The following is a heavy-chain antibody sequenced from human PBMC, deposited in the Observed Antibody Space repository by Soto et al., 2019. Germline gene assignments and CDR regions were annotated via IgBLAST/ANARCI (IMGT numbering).Heavy chain of an antibody. CDR2: INHSGST. CDR1: GGSFSGYY. Sequence: SETLSLTCAVYGGSFSGYYWSWIRQPPGKGLGWSGEINHSGSTNYNPSLKGRVTISVDTSKNQFSLKLSSVTAADTAVYYCARGGGTEYCSSTSCYRSDYYYGMDVWGQGTTVTVSS. CDR3: ARGGGTEYCSSTSCYRSDYYYGMDV. V-gene: IGHV4-34*01. J-gene: IGHJ6*02. D-gene: IGHD2-2*01.